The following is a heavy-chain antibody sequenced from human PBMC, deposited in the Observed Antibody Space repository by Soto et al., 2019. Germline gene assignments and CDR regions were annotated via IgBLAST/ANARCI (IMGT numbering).Heavy chain of an antibody. V-gene: IGHV1-69*09. CDR2: INPASQLR. CDR1: GVSFNSYG. Sequence: QVQLLQSGTEVKRPGSSVKVSCRASGVSFNSYGFAWVRQAPGRGLEWVGKINPASQLRNYQQSLQGRVTITADTSTRTAYMELSGLTSEDTAVYYCARMKLARLDHWGQGTLVIVSS. J-gene: IGHJ4*02. CDR3: ARMKLARLDH.